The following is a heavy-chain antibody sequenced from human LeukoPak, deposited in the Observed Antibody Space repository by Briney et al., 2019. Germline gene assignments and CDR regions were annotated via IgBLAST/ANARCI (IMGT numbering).Heavy chain of an antibody. CDR2: INHSGST. D-gene: IGHD5-12*01. Sequence: SETLSLTCAVYGGSFSGYYRSWIRQPPGKGLEWIGEINHSGSTNYNPSLKSRVTISVDTSKNQFSLKLSSVTAADTAVYYCARADIVATIDYWGQGTLVTVSS. J-gene: IGHJ4*02. V-gene: IGHV4-34*01. CDR3: ARADIVATIDY. CDR1: GGSFSGYY.